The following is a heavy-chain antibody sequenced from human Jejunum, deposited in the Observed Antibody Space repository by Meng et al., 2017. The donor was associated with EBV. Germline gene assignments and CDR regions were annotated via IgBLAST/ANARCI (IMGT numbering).Heavy chain of an antibody. D-gene: IGHD2-15*01. CDR2: INAGNGNT. CDR3: ARDLSEYCSDGNCYSFLF. Sequence: QVQLVQSGAEVKKPXXXXXXXCTASGYTFTTYTMHWVRQAPGQRLEWMGWINAGNGNTKYSQKFQGRVTITRDTSASTAYMELSSLISEDTAVYFCARDLSEYCSDGNCYSFLFWGQGTLVTVSS. V-gene: IGHV1-3*01. CDR1: GYTFTTYT. J-gene: IGHJ4*02.